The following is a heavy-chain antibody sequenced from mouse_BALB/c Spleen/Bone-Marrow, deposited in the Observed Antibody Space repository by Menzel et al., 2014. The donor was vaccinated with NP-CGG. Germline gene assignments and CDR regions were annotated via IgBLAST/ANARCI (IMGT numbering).Heavy chain of an antibody. CDR2: IRNKANGYTT. Sequence: EVQVVESGGGLVQPGGSLRLSCATSGFTFTDYYMSWVRQPPGKALEWLGFIRNKANGYTTEYSASVKGRFTISRDNSQSILYLQIKIPRTQDSAPYYCARDMNYDIHWYFDVWGAGTPVTVSS. CDR1: GFTFTDYY. J-gene: IGHJ1*01. CDR3: ARDMNYDIHWYFDV. V-gene: IGHV7-3*02. D-gene: IGHD1-1*01.